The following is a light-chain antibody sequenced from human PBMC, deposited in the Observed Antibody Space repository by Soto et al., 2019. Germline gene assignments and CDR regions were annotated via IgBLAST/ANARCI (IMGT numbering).Light chain of an antibody. J-gene: IGKJ2*01. CDR1: QSVLYSSNNKNY. V-gene: IGKV4-1*01. CDR2: CAS. CDR3: HQYYTTPPHT. Sequence: DIVMTQSPDSLAVSLGERATINCKSSQSVLYSSNNKNYLAWYQQKPGQPPKLLIYCASTRESRVPDRFSGSGSWTDFTLTISSLQAEDVAVYYCHQYYTTPPHTFGQGTKLEIK.